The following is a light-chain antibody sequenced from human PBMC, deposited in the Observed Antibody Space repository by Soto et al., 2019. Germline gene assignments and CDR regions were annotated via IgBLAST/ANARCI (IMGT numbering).Light chain of an antibody. CDR1: QSISSW. CDR3: QQSLDNPRT. CDR2: KTS. Sequence: DIQMTQSPSTLSASVGDRVTITCRASQSISSWLAWYQQKPGKAPKLLIYKTSNLESGVPSRFSGSGSGTEFSLTISSLQPDDFATYYCQQSLDNPRTFGRGTKVDIK. J-gene: IGKJ4*01. V-gene: IGKV1-5*03.